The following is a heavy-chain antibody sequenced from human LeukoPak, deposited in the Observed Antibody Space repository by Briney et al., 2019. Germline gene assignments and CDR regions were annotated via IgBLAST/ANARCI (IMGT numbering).Heavy chain of an antibody. D-gene: IGHD3-22*01. CDR1: GGSFSGYY. CDR3: AREVNSSGYYSAFDI. V-gene: IGHV4-34*01. CDR2: INHSGST. Sequence: SETLSLTCAVYGGSFSGYYWSWIRQPPGKRLEWIGEINHSGSTNYNPSLKSRVTISVDTSKNQFSLKLSSVTAADTAVYYCAREVNSSGYYSAFDIWGQGTMVTVSS. J-gene: IGHJ3*02.